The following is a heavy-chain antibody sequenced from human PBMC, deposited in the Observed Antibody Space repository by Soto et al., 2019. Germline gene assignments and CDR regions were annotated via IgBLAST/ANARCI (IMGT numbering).Heavy chain of an antibody. Sequence: GAMRLSCAASGFTFSSYEMNWVRQAPGKGLECSSYISSSGSSIYYAECVRGRLTIFRDNAQDSLYLQMNSLRAEDTALYYCARIARVGGYYYGMDVWGQGTTVTVSS. J-gene: IGHJ6*02. CDR3: ARIARVGGYYYGMDV. CDR1: GFTFSSYE. V-gene: IGHV3-48*03. CDR2: ISSSGSSI. D-gene: IGHD2-15*01.